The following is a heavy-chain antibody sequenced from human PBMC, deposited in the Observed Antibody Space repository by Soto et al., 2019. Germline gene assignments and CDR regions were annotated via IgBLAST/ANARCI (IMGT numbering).Heavy chain of an antibody. J-gene: IGHJ5*02. CDR2: INHSGST. D-gene: IGHD4-17*01. Sequence: SETLSLTCAVYGGSFSGYYWSWIRQPPGKGLEWMGEINHSGSTNYNPSLKSRVTISADTSRNQFSLKLRSVTVADTALYFCARQVYGDYLGGNWFDPWGQGALVTVSS. CDR1: GGSFSGYY. V-gene: IGHV4-34*01. CDR3: ARQVYGDYLGGNWFDP.